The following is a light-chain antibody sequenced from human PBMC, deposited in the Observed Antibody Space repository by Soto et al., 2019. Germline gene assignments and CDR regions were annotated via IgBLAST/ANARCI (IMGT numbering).Light chain of an antibody. CDR1: SSDVGAFNY. CDR3: CSYASCSIYF. CDR2: EVG. V-gene: IGLV2-14*01. J-gene: IGLJ1*01. Sequence: QSALTQPASVSGSPGQSITISCTGTSSDVGAFNYVSWYLQYPGKAPKLMIYEVGNRPSGVSNRFSGSKSGNTASLTISGLQAEDEAAYYCCSYASCSIYFFGTVTKLTVL.